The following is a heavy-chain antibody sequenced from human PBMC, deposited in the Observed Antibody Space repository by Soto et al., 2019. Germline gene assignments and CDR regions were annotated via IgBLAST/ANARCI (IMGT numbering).Heavy chain of an antibody. Sequence: QVQLQESGPGLVKPSQTLSLTCTVSGGSISSGGYYWSWIRQHPGKGLEWIGYISYSGSTYYNPSLKSQVTISVTTSKNQFSLKLSSVTAADTAVYHCARSLRLGELSFDYWGQGTLVTVSS. J-gene: IGHJ4*02. V-gene: IGHV4-31*01. CDR1: GGSISSGGYY. D-gene: IGHD3-16*02. CDR3: ARSLRLGELSFDY. CDR2: ISYSGST.